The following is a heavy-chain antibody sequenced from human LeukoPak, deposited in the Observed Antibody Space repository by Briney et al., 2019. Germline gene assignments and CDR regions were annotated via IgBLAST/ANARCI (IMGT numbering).Heavy chain of an antibody. CDR3: ARALKLPRPEYNWFDP. J-gene: IGHJ5*02. D-gene: IGHD4-23*01. CDR2: INHSGST. Sequence: KPSETLSLTCTVSGGSFSGYYWSWIRQPPGKGLEWIGEINHSGSTNYNPSLKSRVTISVDTSKNQFSLKLSSVTAADTAVYYCARALKLPRPEYNWFDPWGQGTLVTVSS. CDR1: GGSFSGYY. V-gene: IGHV4-34*01.